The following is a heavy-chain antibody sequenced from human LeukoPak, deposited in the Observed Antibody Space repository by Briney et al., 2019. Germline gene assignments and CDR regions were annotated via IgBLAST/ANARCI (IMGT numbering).Heavy chain of an antibody. V-gene: IGHV1-69*05. Sequence: ASVKVSCKAPGGTLSSYAISWVRQAPGQGLEWMGGIIPIFGTANYAQKFQGRVTITTDESTSTAYMELSSLRSEDTAVYYCARVTACRYCSGGSFMNWFDPWGQGTLVTVSS. CDR1: GGTLSSYA. J-gene: IGHJ5*02. CDR3: ARVTACRYCSGGSFMNWFDP. D-gene: IGHD2-15*01. CDR2: IIPIFGTA.